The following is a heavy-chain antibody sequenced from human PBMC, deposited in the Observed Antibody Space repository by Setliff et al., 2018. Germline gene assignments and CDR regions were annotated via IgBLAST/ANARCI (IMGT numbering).Heavy chain of an antibody. CDR2: INHRGST. Sequence: SETLSLTCAAYGGTFSDYYWTWIRQPPGKGLEWVGEINHRGSTTYNPSLKSRVTMSVDKSRNQFSLRLTSVTAADTAIYYCARGKLRLGQLSLFYGFDIWGQGTMVTVSS. J-gene: IGHJ3*02. D-gene: IGHD3-16*02. CDR3: ARGKLRLGQLSLFYGFDI. CDR1: GGTFSDYY. V-gene: IGHV4-34*01.